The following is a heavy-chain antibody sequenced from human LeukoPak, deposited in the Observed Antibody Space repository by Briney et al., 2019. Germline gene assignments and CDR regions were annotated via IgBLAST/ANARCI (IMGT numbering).Heavy chain of an antibody. CDR2: VSAYNGNT. CDR1: GYTFISYG. Sequence: ASVKVSCKASGYTFISYGISWVRQAPGQGLEWMGWVSAYNGNTNYAQKLQGRVTMTTDTSTSTAYMELRSLRSDDTAVYYCARGSVDTAMGDWFDPWGQGTLVTVSS. J-gene: IGHJ5*02. D-gene: IGHD5-18*01. CDR3: ARGSVDTAMGDWFDP. V-gene: IGHV1-18*01.